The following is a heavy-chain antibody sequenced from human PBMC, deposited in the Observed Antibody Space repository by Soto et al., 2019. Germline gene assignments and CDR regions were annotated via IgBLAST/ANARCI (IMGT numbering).Heavy chain of an antibody. V-gene: IGHV4-4*02. CDR3: ARDEFPYYYDSSGYSLGVFDI. CDR2: IYHSGST. J-gene: IGHJ3*02. D-gene: IGHD3-22*01. Sequence: SETLSLTCAVSGTPISSTFWWSWVRQPPGKGLEWIGEIYHSGSTNYNPSLKSRVTISVDKSKNQFSLKLSSVTAADTAVYYCARDEFPYYYDSSGYSLGVFDIWGQGTMVTV. CDR1: GTPISSTFW.